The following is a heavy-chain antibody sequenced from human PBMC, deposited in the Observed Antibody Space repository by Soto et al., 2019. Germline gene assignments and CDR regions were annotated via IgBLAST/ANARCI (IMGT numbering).Heavy chain of an antibody. CDR1: GFTFSSYL. V-gene: IGHV3-23*01. CDR3: ARRV. Sequence: EVQLLESGGGWVQPGGSLRLSCATSGFTFSSYLMNWVRQAPGKGLEWVSGISAGGDNTYYADSVKGRFTIFRDNSKNSVYLQMNSLRAEDTAVYYCARRVWGQGTLVTVSS. CDR2: ISAGGDNT. J-gene: IGHJ4*02.